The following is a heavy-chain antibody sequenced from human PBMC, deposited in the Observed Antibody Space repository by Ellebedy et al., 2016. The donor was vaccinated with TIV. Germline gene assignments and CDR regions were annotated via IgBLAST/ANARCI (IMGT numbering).Heavy chain of an antibody. CDR2: IYPSDSDT. CDR3: ARLTNSYSGSYPANVDY. Sequence: GESLKISCKGSGYTFTSYWIGWVRQMPGKGLECMGIIYPSDSDTRYSPSFQGQVTISADKSISTAYLQWSSLKASDTAMYYCARLTNSYSGSYPANVDYWGQGTLVTVSS. J-gene: IGHJ4*02. D-gene: IGHD1-26*01. V-gene: IGHV5-51*01. CDR1: GYTFTSYW.